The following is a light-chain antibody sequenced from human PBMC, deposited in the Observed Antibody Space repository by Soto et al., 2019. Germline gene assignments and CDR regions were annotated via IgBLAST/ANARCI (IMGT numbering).Light chain of an antibody. CDR3: QQYNKWPIT. J-gene: IGKJ5*01. CDR1: QSVSSN. Sequence: IVLTQSPGTLSLSPGDRATLSCRASQSVSSNLAWYQQKPGQAPRLLIYGASTRATGIPARFSGSGSGTEFTLTISSLQSEDFAVYYCQQYNKWPITFGQGTRLEIK. CDR2: GAS. V-gene: IGKV3-15*01.